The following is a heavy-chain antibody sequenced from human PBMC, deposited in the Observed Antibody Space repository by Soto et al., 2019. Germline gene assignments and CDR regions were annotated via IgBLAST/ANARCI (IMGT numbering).Heavy chain of an antibody. V-gene: IGHV3-30*18. CDR2: ISYDGSNK. J-gene: IGHJ4*02. CDR3: AKDRAYYDSSGHFDY. CDR1: GFSFSSYG. D-gene: IGHD3-22*01. Sequence: GGSLRISCAASGFSFSSYGMHWVRQAPGKGLEWVAVISYDGSNKYYADSVKGRFTISRDNSKNTLYLQMNSLRAEDTAVYYCAKDRAYYDSSGHFDYWGQGTLVTVSS.